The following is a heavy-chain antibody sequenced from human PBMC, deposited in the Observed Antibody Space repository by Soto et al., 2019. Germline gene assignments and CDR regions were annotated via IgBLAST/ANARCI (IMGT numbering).Heavy chain of an antibody. CDR3: AKEGTSGLYYFDY. D-gene: IGHD6-19*01. J-gene: IGHJ4*02. CDR2: ISGSGGSP. Sequence: GGSLRLSCAASGFPFADYGMSWVRQAPGKGLEWVSTISGSGGSPYYADSVKGRFTISRDNSRNTLYLQMNSLRAGDSAIYYCAKEGTSGLYYFDYWGQGTLVTVSS. CDR1: GFPFADYG. V-gene: IGHV3-23*01.